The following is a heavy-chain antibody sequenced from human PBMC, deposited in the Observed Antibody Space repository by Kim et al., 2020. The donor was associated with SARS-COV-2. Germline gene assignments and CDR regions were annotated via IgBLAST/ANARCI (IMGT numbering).Heavy chain of an antibody. CDR3: ARLYSGSYFPFYYYYGMDV. CDR1: GGSFSGYY. D-gene: IGHD1-26*01. J-gene: IGHJ6*02. Sequence: SETPSLTCAVYGGSFSGYYWSWIRQPPGKGLEWIGEINHSGSTNYNPSLKSRVTISVDTSKNQFSLKLSSVTAADTAVYYCARLYSGSYFPFYYYYGMDVWGQGTTVTVSS. CDR2: INHSGST. V-gene: IGHV4-34*01.